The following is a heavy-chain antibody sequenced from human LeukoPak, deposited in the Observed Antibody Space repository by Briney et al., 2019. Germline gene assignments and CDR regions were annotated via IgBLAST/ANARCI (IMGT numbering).Heavy chain of an antibody. CDR2: IYPGDSDT. D-gene: IGHD2-15*01. V-gene: IGHV5-51*01. CDR1: GYSFTSYW. Sequence: GESLKISCKGSGYSFTSYWIGWVRQMPGKGLEWMGIIYPGDSDTRYSPSFQGQVTISADKSISTAYLQWSSLQASDTAMYYCARQSFCSGGSCYSKYFQHWGQGTLVTVSS. J-gene: IGHJ1*01. CDR3: ARQSFCSGGSCYSKYFQH.